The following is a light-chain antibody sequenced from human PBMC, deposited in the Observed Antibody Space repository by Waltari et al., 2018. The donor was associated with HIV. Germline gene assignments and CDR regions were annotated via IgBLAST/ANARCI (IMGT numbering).Light chain of an antibody. Sequence: QSALTQPASVSGSPGQSITISCTGTSSDAGGYNYVSWYQQHPGKAPKLMIYDVSYRPAGVSDRFSGSKSGNTASLTISGLQPEDEADYHCSSFTSSSTVVFGGGTKLTVL. CDR3: SSFTSSSTVV. J-gene: IGLJ2*01. CDR2: DVS. V-gene: IGLV2-14*03. CDR1: SSDAGGYNY.